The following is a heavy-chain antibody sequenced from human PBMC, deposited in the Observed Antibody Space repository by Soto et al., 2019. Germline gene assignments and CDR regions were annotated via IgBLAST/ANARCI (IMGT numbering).Heavy chain of an antibody. CDR1: GYTFTSYG. V-gene: IGHV1-18*01. CDR2: ISAYNGNT. Sequence: GASVKVSCKASGYTFTSYGISWVRQAPGQGLEWMGWISAYNGNTNYAQKLQGRVTMTTDTSTSTAYMELRSLRSDDTAVYYCARGPDYGWTQEYFQHWGQGTLVTVSS. D-gene: IGHD4-17*01. J-gene: IGHJ1*01. CDR3: ARGPDYGWTQEYFQH.